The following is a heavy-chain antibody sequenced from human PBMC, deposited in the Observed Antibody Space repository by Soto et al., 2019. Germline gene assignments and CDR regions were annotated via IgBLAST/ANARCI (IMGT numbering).Heavy chain of an antibody. J-gene: IGHJ3*02. Sequence: GGSLRLSCAASGFTFSSYAMSWVRQAPGKGLEWVSAISGSGGSTYYADSVKGRFTISRDNSKNTLYLQMNSRRAEDTAVYYCAKLTGDSRRAFDIWGQGTMVTVSS. V-gene: IGHV3-23*01. D-gene: IGHD7-27*01. CDR3: AKLTGDSRRAFDI. CDR1: GFTFSSYA. CDR2: ISGSGGST.